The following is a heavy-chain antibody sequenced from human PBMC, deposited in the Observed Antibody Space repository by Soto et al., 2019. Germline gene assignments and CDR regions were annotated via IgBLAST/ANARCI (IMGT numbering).Heavy chain of an antibody. D-gene: IGHD5-12*01. Sequence: QVQLVQSGREVKNPGASVKVSCKASGYSFTSYGITWVRQAPGQGLEWMGWISGYNAVTNYAQNFQGRISMTTDTSTGTVYMELRSLRSDDTAVYYCARGRDGYNYNFDYWGQGTLVTVSS. CDR3: ARGRDGYNYNFDY. J-gene: IGHJ4*02. CDR2: ISGYNAVT. CDR1: GYSFTSYG. V-gene: IGHV1-18*01.